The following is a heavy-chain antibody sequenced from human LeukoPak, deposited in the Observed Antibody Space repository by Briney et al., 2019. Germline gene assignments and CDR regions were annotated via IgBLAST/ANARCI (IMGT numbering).Heavy chain of an antibody. CDR1: GRSFSVYY. Sequence: PSETLSLTCAVYGRSFSVYYWRWIRHPRGKGREWIGEINHSGSPNFHPSLKGRVTISVDTSKTQFSLKLSSVTAADTAVYYCARAKVYYYDSSGYWRSHAFDIWGQGTMVTVSS. J-gene: IGHJ3*02. CDR3: ARAKVYYYDSSGYWRSHAFDI. V-gene: IGHV4-34*01. CDR2: INHSGSP. D-gene: IGHD3-22*01.